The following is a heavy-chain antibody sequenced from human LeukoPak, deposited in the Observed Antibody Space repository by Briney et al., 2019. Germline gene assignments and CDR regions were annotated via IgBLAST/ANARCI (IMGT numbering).Heavy chain of an antibody. J-gene: IGHJ5*02. V-gene: IGHV3-9*01. CDR1: GFIFDDYA. D-gene: IGHD6-6*01. CDR2: ISWNSGSI. Sequence: PGRSLRFSCAASGFIFDDYAMHWVRQAPGKGLEWVSGISWNSGSIGYADSVKGRFTTSRDNAKNSLYPQMNSLTAEDTALYYCAKGSSSSVYNWFDPWGQGTLVTVSS. CDR3: AKGSSSSVYNWFDP.